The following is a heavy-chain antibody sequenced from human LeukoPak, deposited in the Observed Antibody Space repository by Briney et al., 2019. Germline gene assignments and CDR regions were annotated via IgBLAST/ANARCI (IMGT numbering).Heavy chain of an antibody. CDR1: GGTFISYA. CDR3: ASPRRNTMVRGVTAALDY. Sequence: GASVKVSCKASGGTFISYAISWVRQAPGQGLEWMGRIFPIFGTANYAQKFQGRVTITTDESTSTAYKELSSLRSEDTAVYYCASPRRNTMVRGVTAALDYWGQGTLVTVSS. CDR2: IFPIFGTA. J-gene: IGHJ4*02. V-gene: IGHV1-69*05. D-gene: IGHD3-10*01.